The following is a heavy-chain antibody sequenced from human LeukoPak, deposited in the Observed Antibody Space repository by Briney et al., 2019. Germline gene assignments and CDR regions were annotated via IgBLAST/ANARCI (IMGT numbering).Heavy chain of an antibody. V-gene: IGHV3-30-3*01. CDR1: GFTFSSYA. D-gene: IGHD3-10*01. Sequence: PGRSLRLSCAASGFTFSSYAMHWVRQAPGKGLEWVAVISYDGSNKYYADSVKGRFTISRDNSKNTLYLQMNSLRAEDTAVYYCARDFGGSGSYYPYYFDYWGQGTLVTVSS. J-gene: IGHJ4*02. CDR2: ISYDGSNK. CDR3: ARDFGGSGSYYPYYFDY.